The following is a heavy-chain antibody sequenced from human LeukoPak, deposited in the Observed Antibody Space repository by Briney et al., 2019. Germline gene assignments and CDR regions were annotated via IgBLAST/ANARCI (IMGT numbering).Heavy chain of an antibody. V-gene: IGHV3-66*04. CDR2: ISGGGSI. D-gene: IGHD3-10*01. CDR1: GFTVTNNY. CDR3: AKRRNGSGSMDV. J-gene: IGHJ6*02. Sequence: GGSLRLSCAASGFTVTNNYMSWVRQAPGKGLEWVSIISGGGSIYYADSVKGRFTISRDNSKNTVFLRMNSLRAEDTAVYYCAKRRNGSGSMDVWGQGTTVTVSS.